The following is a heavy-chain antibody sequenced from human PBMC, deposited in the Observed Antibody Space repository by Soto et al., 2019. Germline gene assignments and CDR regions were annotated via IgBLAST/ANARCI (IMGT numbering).Heavy chain of an antibody. V-gene: IGHV4-4*02. J-gene: IGHJ4*02. CDR1: GNSISATNW. CDR2: IYHSGST. CDR3: ARDVGYHYDGSPSGQFDF. D-gene: IGHD3-22*01. Sequence: SETLSLTCVVSGNSISATNWWSWVRQSPGKGLEWIGEIYHSGSTNYNPSLKSRVTISVDKSKNQFSLKLSAVTAADTAVYYCARDVGYHYDGSPSGQFDFWGQGTLVTVSS.